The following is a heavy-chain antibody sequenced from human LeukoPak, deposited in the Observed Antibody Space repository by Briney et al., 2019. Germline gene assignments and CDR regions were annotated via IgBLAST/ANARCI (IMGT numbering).Heavy chain of an antibody. J-gene: IGHJ6*03. CDR1: GFTSDTYN. CDR2: IRSYSSYI. Sequence: PGGSLRLSCAASGFTSDTYNFNWVRQAPGKGLEWVASIRSYSSYIYYADSVKGRFTISRDDAKKSLYLQMNSLTAEDTAVYFCARFSEVYYYVDVWGTGTTVTVSS. D-gene: IGHD2/OR15-2a*01. V-gene: IGHV3-21*01. CDR3: ARFSEVYYYVDV.